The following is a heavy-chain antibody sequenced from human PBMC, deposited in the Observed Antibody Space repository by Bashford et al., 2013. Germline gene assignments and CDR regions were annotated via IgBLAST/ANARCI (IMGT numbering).Heavy chain of an antibody. CDR1: GDTFSSNG. J-gene: IGHJ6*02. CDR2: ISTYNGIT. Sequence: ASVKVSCKASGDTFSSNGISWVRQAPGQGLEWMGWISTYNGITNYAQNYRGRVTMTTDTSTSTAYMELRGLKSDDTAVYYCARDDYGDPGYYYYGMDVWGQGTTVTVSS. V-gene: IGHV1-18*04. D-gene: IGHD4-17*01. CDR3: ARDDYGDPGYYYYGMDV.